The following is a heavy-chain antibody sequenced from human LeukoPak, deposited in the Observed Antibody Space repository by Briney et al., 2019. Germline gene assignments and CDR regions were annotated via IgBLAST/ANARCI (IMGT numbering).Heavy chain of an antibody. J-gene: IGHJ3*02. CDR3: AGNGGYVLAFDI. D-gene: IGHD5-12*01. CDR1: SGSISSNY. V-gene: IGHV4-59*01. CDR2: IYYSGST. Sequence: PSETLSLTCTVSSGSISSNYWSWIRQPPGKGLEWIGYIYYSGSTDYNPSLKSRVTISVDTSKNQFSLKLSSVTAADTAVYYCAGNGGYVLAFDIWGQGTMVTVSS.